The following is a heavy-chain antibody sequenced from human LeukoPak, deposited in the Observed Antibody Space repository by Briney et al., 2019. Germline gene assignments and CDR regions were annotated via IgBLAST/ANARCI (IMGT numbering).Heavy chain of an antibody. CDR2: IYYSGST. Sequence: SETLSLTCTVSGGSISSSSYYWGWIRQPPGKGLEWIGSIYYSGSTYYNPSLKSRVTISVDTSKSQFSLKLSSVTAADTAVYYCARRNWGQNWFDPWGQGTLVTVSS. D-gene: IGHD7-27*01. V-gene: IGHV4-39*07. CDR3: ARRNWGQNWFDP. J-gene: IGHJ5*02. CDR1: GGSISSSSYY.